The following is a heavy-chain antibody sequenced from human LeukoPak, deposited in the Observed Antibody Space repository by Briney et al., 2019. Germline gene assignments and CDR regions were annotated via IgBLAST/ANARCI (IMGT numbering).Heavy chain of an antibody. D-gene: IGHD3-10*01. J-gene: IGHJ4*02. Sequence: ASVKVSCKASGYTFTSYGISWVRQAPGQGLEWMGWISAYNGNTNYAQKLQGRVTMTTDTSTSTAYMELRSLRSDDTAVYYCARGSRYGSGSYYNNFDYWGQGTLVTVTS. CDR2: ISAYNGNT. CDR1: GYTFTSYG. CDR3: ARGSRYGSGSYYNNFDY. V-gene: IGHV1-18*04.